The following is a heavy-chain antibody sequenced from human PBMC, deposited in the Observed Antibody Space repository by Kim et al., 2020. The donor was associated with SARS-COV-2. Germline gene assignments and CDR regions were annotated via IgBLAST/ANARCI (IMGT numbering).Heavy chain of an antibody. V-gene: IGHV3-23*01. CDR3: SADGWELHDNNYGMND. CDR1: GFTFSSYA. CDR2: ISGSGGSK. J-gene: IGHJ6*01. D-gene: IGHD1-26*01. Sequence: GGSLRLSCAASGFTFSSYAMSWFRQAPGKGLEWVSAISGSGGSKYYADSVQGRFTISRDTSTHTLYLQMTSLRAEDTAGYYWSADGWELHDNNYGMNDLG.